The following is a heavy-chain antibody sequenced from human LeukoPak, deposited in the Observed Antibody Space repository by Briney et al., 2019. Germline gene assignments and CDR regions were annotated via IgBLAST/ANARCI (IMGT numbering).Heavy chain of an antibody. V-gene: IGHV3-66*01. D-gene: IGHD1-26*01. Sequence: GGSLRLSCAASGFTVSSNYMIWVRQAPGKGLEWVSVIYSGGSTYYADSVKGRFTISRDNSKNTLYLQMNSLRAEDTAVYYCARGSGGVQPYYFDYWGQGTLVTVSS. CDR2: IYSGGST. CDR1: GFTVSSNY. J-gene: IGHJ4*02. CDR3: ARGSGGVQPYYFDY.